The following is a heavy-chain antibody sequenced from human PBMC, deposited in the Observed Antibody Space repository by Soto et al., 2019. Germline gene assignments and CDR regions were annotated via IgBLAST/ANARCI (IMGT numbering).Heavy chain of an antibody. V-gene: IGHV4-30-4*01. CDR1: GVSISNSDYW. D-gene: IGHD3-3*01. J-gene: IGHJ6*02. CDR2: TYYSGTT. CDR3: ARVSGPYYYGLDV. Sequence: QVQLQESGPGLVKPSQTLSLTCTVSGVSISNSDYWWSWSRQSPGKGLEWIGNTYYSGTTNYNPSLKSRVPISLDTSKNQFSLKMRSVTAADTAVYSCARVSGPYYYGLDVWGQGTTVTVSS.